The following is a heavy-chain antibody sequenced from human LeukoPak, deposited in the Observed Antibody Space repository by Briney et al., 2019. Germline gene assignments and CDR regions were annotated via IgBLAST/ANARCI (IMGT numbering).Heavy chain of an antibody. V-gene: IGHV3-66*01. Sequence: GGSLRLSCAASGFTFSSYAMSWVRQAPGKGLEWVSVIYSGGTTYYADSVKGRFTISRDNSKNTLYLQMNSLRAEDTAVYYCARDPGGHDAFDIWGQGTMVTVSS. J-gene: IGHJ3*02. CDR3: ARDPGGHDAFDI. CDR2: IYSGGTT. CDR1: GFTFSSYA. D-gene: IGHD3-16*01.